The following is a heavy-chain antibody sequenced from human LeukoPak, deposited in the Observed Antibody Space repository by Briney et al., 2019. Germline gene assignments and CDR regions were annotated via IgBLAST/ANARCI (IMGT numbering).Heavy chain of an antibody. CDR1: GFTFSDYY. V-gene: IGHV3-11*01. D-gene: IGHD5/OR15-5a*01. CDR2: ISSSGSTI. CDR3: AKCRPDYYYYGMDV. J-gene: IGHJ6*02. Sequence: PGGSLRLSCAASGFTFSDYYMSWIRQAPGKGLEWVSYISSSGSTIYYADSVKGRFTISRDNSKNTLYLQMNSLRAEDTAVYYCAKCRPDYYYYGMDVWGQGTTVTVSS.